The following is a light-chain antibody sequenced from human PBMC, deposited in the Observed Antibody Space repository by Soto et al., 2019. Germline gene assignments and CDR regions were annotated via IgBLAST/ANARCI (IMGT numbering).Light chain of an antibody. J-gene: IGKJ2*01. CDR1: QSVSSY. Sequence: EIVLTQSPATLSLSPGERATLSCRASQSVSSYLAWYQQKPGQAPRLLIYDASNRATGIPARFRGSGSGTDFTLTISSLEPEDFAVYYCQQSSNWPHTFGQGTKLEIK. CDR3: QQSSNWPHT. CDR2: DAS. V-gene: IGKV3-11*01.